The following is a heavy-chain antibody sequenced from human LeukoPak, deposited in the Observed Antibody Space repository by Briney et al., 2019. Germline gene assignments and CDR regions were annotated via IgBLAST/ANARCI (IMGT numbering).Heavy chain of an antibody. J-gene: IGHJ6*02. CDR3: ARALSNYYGMDV. CDR2: INPSGGST. V-gene: IGHV1-46*01. D-gene: IGHD5-24*01. Sequence: GASVKVSCKASGYTFTSYYLFWVRQAPGQGLEWMGLINPSGGSTHYAQKFQGRVTMTTDTSTSTVYMELSSLRSEDTAVYCCARALSNYYGMDVWGQGTTVTVSS. CDR1: GYTFTSYY.